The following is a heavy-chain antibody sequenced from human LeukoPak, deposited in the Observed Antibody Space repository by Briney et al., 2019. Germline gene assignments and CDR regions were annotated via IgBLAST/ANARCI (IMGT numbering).Heavy chain of an antibody. V-gene: IGHV4-30-4*01. Sequence: SQTLSLTCTVSGGSISGGDYYWSWIRQPPGKGLEWIGYIYYSGSTYYNPSLRSRVSMSVDTSKNQFSLKLSSVTAADTAVYYCASITMVRGAYAQIDDWGQGTLVTVSS. CDR3: ASITMVRGAYAQIDD. CDR1: GGSISGGDYY. CDR2: IYYSGST. J-gene: IGHJ4*02. D-gene: IGHD3-10*01.